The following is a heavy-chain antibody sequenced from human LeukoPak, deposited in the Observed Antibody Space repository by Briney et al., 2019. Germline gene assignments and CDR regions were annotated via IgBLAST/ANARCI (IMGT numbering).Heavy chain of an antibody. CDR1: GYTFTSYY. CDR3: ARVRPPREVAAGIGY. J-gene: IGHJ4*02. Sequence: GASVKVSCKASGYTFTSYYMHWVRQAPGQGLEWMGIINPSGGSTSYAQKFQGRVTMTRDTSTSTVYMELSRLRSDDTAVYYCARVRPPREVAAGIGYWGQGTLVTVSS. D-gene: IGHD6-13*01. V-gene: IGHV1-46*01. CDR2: INPSGGST.